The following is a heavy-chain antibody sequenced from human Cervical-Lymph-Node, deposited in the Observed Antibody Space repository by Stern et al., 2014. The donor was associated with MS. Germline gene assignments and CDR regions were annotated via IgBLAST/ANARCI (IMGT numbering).Heavy chain of an antibody. CDR1: GFSLSTSGVG. V-gene: IGHV2-5*02. CDR3: AHRYCSGGSCYHRFDY. D-gene: IGHD2-15*01. Sequence: EESGPTLVKPTQTLTLPCTFSGFSLSTSGVGVGWIRQPPGKALEWLAPIYWDDDKRYSPSLKSRLTITKDTSKNQVVLTMTNMDPVDTATYYCAHRYCSGGSCYHRFDYWGQGTLVTVSS. J-gene: IGHJ4*02. CDR2: IYWDDDK.